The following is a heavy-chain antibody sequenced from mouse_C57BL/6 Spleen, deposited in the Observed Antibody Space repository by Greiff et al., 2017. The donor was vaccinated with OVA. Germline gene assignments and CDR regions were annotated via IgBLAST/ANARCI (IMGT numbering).Heavy chain of an antibody. D-gene: IGHD1-1*01. CDR3: ARSRDGSSLDAMDY. CDR2: IYPGGGYT. J-gene: IGHJ4*01. CDR1: GYTFTNYW. Sequence: VQLQQSGAELVRPGTSVKMSCKASGYTFTNYWIGWAKQRPGHGLEWIGDIYPGGGYTNYNEKFKGKATLPADKSSSTAYMQFSSLTSEDSAIYYCARSRDGSSLDAMDYWGQGTSVTVSS. V-gene: IGHV1-63*01.